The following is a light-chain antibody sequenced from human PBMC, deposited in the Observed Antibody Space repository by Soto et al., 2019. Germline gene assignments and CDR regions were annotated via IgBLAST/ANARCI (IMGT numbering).Light chain of an antibody. CDR1: QSISSW. J-gene: IGKJ3*01. CDR2: KAS. CDR3: QQFNSYSPT. V-gene: IGKV1-5*03. Sequence: DIQMTQSPSTLSASVGDRVTITCRASQSISSWLAWYQQKPGKAPKLLIYKASSLESGVPSRFSGSGSGTEFTLTISGLQLDDFATYYCQQFNSYSPTFGPGTKVDIK.